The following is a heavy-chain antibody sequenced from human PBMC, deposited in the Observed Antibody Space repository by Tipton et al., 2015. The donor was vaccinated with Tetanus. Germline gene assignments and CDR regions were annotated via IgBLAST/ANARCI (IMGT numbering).Heavy chain of an antibody. V-gene: IGHV4-31*02. Sequence: LRLSCTVSDGPVSSGGHYWGWVRQLPGKGLEWIGCIYYSGTTYYNPSLRSRPSISVDTSKNQFSLSLASVTAADTAIYYCARAELRRGFSGYLYYDLWGRGILVTVSS. D-gene: IGHD5-12*01. J-gene: IGHJ2*01. CDR1: DGPVSSGGHY. CDR3: ARAELRRGFSGYLYYDL. CDR2: IYYSGTT.